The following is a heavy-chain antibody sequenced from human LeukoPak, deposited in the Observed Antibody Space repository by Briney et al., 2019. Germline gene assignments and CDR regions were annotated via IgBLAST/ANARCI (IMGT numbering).Heavy chain of an antibody. J-gene: IGHJ4*02. Sequence: GGSLRLSCAASGFTFSSSWMSWVRQAPGKGLEWVANIKPDGSEKYYVDSVKGRFAISRDNAKNSLYLQMNSLRAEDTAVYYCARDFGPPMDLYCGGDCFLFDYWGQGTLVTVSS. D-gene: IGHD2-21*02. CDR3: ARDFGPPMDLYCGGDCFLFDY. CDR1: GFTFSSSW. CDR2: IKPDGSEK. V-gene: IGHV3-7*01.